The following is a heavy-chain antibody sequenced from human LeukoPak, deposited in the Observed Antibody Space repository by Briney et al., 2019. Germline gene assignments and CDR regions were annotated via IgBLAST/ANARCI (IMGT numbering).Heavy chain of an antibody. V-gene: IGHV1-8*03. J-gene: IGHJ6*03. CDR2: MNPNSGNT. CDR1: GYTFTSYD. CDR3: ARGRIVLGDLWFGELLHRPHMDV. Sequence: GASVKVSCTASGYTFTSYDINWVRQATGQGLEWMGWMNPNSGNTGYAQKFQGRVTITRNTSVSTAYMELSSLRSEDTAVYYCARGRIVLGDLWFGELLHRPHMDVWGKGTTVTVSS. D-gene: IGHD3-10*01.